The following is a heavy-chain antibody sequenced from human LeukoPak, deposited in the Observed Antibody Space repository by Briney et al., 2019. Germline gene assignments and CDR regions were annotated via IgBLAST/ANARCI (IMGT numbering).Heavy chain of an antibody. J-gene: IGHJ4*02. Sequence: SETLSLTCTVSGGSISSSDYYWGWIRQPPGKGLEWIGSIYHSGSTYYNPSLKSRVTISVDTSKNQFSLKLSSVTAADTAVYYCARAYSTGTTFDYWGQGTLVTVSS. CDR3: ARAYSTGTTFDY. V-gene: IGHV4-39*07. CDR1: GGSISSSDYY. CDR2: IYHSGST. D-gene: IGHD1-7*01.